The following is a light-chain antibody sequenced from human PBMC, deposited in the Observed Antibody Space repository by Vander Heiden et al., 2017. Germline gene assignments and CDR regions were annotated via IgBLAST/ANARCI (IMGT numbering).Light chain of an antibody. CDR1: QSVSSN. Sequence: EIVMTQSPATLSVSPGERATLSCRASQSVSSNLAWYQQKPGQAPRLLIYGASTRATGIPARFSGSGYGTEFTLTISSRQSEDFAVYYCQQHNNWPPYTFGQRTKLEIK. CDR3: QQHNNWPPYT. V-gene: IGKV3-15*01. CDR2: GAS. J-gene: IGKJ2*01.